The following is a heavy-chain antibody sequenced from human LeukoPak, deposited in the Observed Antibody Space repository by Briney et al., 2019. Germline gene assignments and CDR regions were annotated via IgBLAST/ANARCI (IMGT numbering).Heavy chain of an antibody. CDR3: AKDRGGSGWYKGGFDY. V-gene: IGHV3-30*02. CDR1: GFTFSSYG. D-gene: IGHD6-19*01. Sequence: PGGSLRLSCAASGFTFSSYGMHWVRQAPGKGLEWVAFIRCDGSNKYYADSVKGQFTISRDNSKNTLYLQMNSLRAEDTAVYYCAKDRGGSGWYKGGFDYWGQGTLVTVSS. CDR2: IRCDGSNK. J-gene: IGHJ4*02.